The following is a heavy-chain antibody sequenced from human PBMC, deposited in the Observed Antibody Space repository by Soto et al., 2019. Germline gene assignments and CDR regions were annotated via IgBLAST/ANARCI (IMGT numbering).Heavy chain of an antibody. CDR2: INPNSGGT. J-gene: IGHJ4*02. Sequence: ASVKVSCKASGYTFTGSYMHWVRQAPGQGLEWMGWINPNSGGTNYAQKFQGWVTMTRDTSISTAYMELSRLRSDDTAVYYCARDPGIAVAGSPDYWGQGTLVTVSS. CDR1: GYTFTGSY. V-gene: IGHV1-2*04. CDR3: ARDPGIAVAGSPDY. D-gene: IGHD6-19*01.